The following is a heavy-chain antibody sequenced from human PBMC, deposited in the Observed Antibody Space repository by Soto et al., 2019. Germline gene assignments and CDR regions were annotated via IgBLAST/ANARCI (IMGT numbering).Heavy chain of an antibody. V-gene: IGHV1-18*01. Sequence: QVHLVQSGAEVKKPGASVKVSCKCSGYTFTSYGITWVRQAPGQGPEWMGWISAHNDNTDYAQKLQGRVTVTRDTSTSTAYMELMSLRSDDTAVYYCARGRDGDYWGQGALVTVSS. D-gene: IGHD6-6*01. CDR3: ARGRDGDY. J-gene: IGHJ4*02. CDR2: ISAHNDNT. CDR1: GYTFTSYG.